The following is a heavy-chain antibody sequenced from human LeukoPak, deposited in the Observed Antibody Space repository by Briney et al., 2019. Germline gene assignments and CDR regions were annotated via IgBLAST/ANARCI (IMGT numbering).Heavy chain of an antibody. V-gene: IGHV3-23*01. D-gene: IGHD4-23*01. CDR1: GFTFITYA. J-gene: IGHJ1*01. Sequence: PGGSLRLSCAASGFTFITYAMTWVRQAPGKGLEWVSLISRGGDVTYYADSVKGRFTIPRDNSKKTLYLQMNSLRAEDTAVYYCAKDGRATVALGAEYFQHWGQGTLVTVSS. CDR2: ISRGGDVT. CDR3: AKDGRATVALGAEYFQH.